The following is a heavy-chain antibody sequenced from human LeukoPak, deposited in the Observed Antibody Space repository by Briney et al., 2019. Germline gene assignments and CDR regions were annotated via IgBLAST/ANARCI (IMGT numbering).Heavy chain of an antibody. CDR2: IYTSGST. V-gene: IGHV4-61*02. CDR1: GGSISSGSYY. CDR3: ARGLPCSSTSCHPGWFGP. J-gene: IGHJ5*02. D-gene: IGHD2-2*01. Sequence: SSETLSLTCTVSGGSISSGSYYWSWIRQPAGKGLEWIGRIYTSGSTNYNPSLTSRVTISRDTSKNQFSLELSSVTAADTAVYYCARGLPCSSTSCHPGWFGPWGQGTLVIVSS.